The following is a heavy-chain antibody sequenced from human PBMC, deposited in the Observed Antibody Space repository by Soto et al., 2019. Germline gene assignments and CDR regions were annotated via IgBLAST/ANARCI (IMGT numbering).Heavy chain of an antibody. V-gene: IGHV3-30*03. CDR2: ISYDGSNK. J-gene: IGHJ4*02. D-gene: IGHD3-22*01. CDR3: TTTYYYDSSGYYRFDY. Sequence: GGSLRLSCAASGFTFSSYGMHWVRQAPGKGLEWVAVISYDGSNKYYADSVKGRFTISRDNSKNTLYLQMNSLRAEDTAVYYCTTTYYYDSSGYYRFDYWGQGTLVTVSS. CDR1: GFTFSSYG.